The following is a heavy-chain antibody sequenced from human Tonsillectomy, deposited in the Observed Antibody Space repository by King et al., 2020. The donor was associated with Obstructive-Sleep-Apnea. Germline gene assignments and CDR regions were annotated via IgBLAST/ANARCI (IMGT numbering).Heavy chain of an antibody. CDR2: IYYSGSA. CDR3: ASLYYYDSSGYYFDY. D-gene: IGHD3-22*01. J-gene: IGHJ4*02. V-gene: IGHV4-59*08. CDR1: GGSISSYY. Sequence: QLQESGPGLVKPSETLSLTCTVSGGSISSYYWSWIRQPPGKGLEWIGYIYYSGSANYNPSLKSRVTISVDTSKNQFSLKLRSVTAADTAVYYCASLYYYDSSGYYFDYWGQGTLVTVSS.